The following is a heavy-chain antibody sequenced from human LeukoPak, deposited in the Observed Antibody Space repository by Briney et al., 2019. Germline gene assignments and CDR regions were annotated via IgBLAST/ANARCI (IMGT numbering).Heavy chain of an antibody. Sequence: SETLSFTCTVSGGSISSYYWSWIRQPPGQGLEWMGYIYYSGSTNYNPSLKSRVTISVDTSKNRFSLKLSSVTAADTAVYYCARGEEYSSSSNYFDYWGQGTLVTVSS. V-gene: IGHV4-59*01. CDR2: IYYSGST. CDR3: ARGEEYSSSSNYFDY. D-gene: IGHD6-6*01. J-gene: IGHJ4*02. CDR1: GGSISSYY.